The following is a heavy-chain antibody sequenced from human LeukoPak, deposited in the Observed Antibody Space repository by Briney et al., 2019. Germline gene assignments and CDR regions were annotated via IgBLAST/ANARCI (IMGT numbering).Heavy chain of an antibody. D-gene: IGHD2-2*02. CDR2: ISWNSGRI. Sequence: GGSLRLSCAASGFTFDDYAIHWVRQAPGKGLEWVSGISWNSGRIGYADSVKGRFTISRDKAKNSLYLQMTSLRAEDTPLSYCAKDIAAIFTYFDYWGQGTLVTVSS. V-gene: IGHV3-9*01. CDR1: GFTFDDYA. J-gene: IGHJ4*02. CDR3: AKDIAAIFTYFDY.